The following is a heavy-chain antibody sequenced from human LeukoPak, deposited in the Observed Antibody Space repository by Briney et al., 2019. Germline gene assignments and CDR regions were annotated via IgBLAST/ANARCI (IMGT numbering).Heavy chain of an antibody. J-gene: IGHJ4*02. Sequence: SDTLSLTCAVYGGSFSGYYWSWIRQPPGKGLEWIGEINHSGSTNYNPSLKSRVTISVDTSKNQFSLKLSSVTAADTAVYYCARGDSGDGSGSYYSFDYWGQGTLVTVSS. CDR2: INHSGST. CDR1: GGSFSGYY. CDR3: ARGDSGDGSGSYYSFDY. D-gene: IGHD3-10*01. V-gene: IGHV4-34*01.